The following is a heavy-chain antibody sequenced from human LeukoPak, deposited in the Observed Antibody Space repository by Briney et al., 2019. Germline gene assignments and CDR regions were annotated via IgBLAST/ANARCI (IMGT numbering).Heavy chain of an antibody. CDR3: ARTYYDFWSGYFGTVELYYFDY. CDR2: INWNGGRT. Sequence: GRSLRLSCAASGFTFADYAMSWVRQAPGKWLGWVSGINWNGGRTGYADSVKGRFSISRDNDKNSLYLQMNSLRAEDTALYYCARTYYDFWSGYFGTVELYYFDYWGQGTLVTVSS. D-gene: IGHD3-3*01. J-gene: IGHJ4*02. V-gene: IGHV3-20*04. CDR1: GFTFADYA.